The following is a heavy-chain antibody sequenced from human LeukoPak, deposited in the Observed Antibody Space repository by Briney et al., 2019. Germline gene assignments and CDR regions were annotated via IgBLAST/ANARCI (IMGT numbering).Heavy chain of an antibody. CDR2: IYYSGST. CDR3: ARAEDIVATIFDY. D-gene: IGHD5-12*01. CDR1: GGSISSYY. V-gene: IGHV4-59*01. J-gene: IGHJ4*02. Sequence: PSETLSLTCTVSGGSISSYYWSWLRQPPGKGLEWIGYIYYSGSTNYNPPLKSRVTISVDTSKNQFSLKLSSVTAADTAVYYCARAEDIVATIFDYWGQGTLVTVSS.